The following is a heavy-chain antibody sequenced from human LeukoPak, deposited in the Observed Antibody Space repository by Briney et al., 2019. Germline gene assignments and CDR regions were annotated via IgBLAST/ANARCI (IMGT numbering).Heavy chain of an antibody. CDR3: VRGGGTSWFDY. D-gene: IGHD6-13*01. CDR2: INPNSGAT. Sequence: GASVKVSCKVSGYTFTRYNFHWVRQAPGQGLQWMGWINPNSGATNYAQKFQGRVTLTSDTSTSTAYMEVTGLRSDDTAVYSCVRGGGTSWFDYWGQGTPVTVSS. CDR1: GYTFTRYN. V-gene: IGHV1-2*02. J-gene: IGHJ4*02.